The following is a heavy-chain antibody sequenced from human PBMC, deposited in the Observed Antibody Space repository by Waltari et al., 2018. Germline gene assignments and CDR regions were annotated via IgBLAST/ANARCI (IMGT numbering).Heavy chain of an antibody. D-gene: IGHD3-3*01. V-gene: IGHV1-2*02. CDR2: INPNSGGT. Sequence: QVQLVQSGAEVKKPGASVKVSCKASGYTFTGYYMHWVRQAPGQGLEWMGWINPNSGGTKYAQKFQGRGTMTRDTSISTAYMELSRLRSDDTAVYYCAITYYDFWSGYDNWFDPWGQGTLVTVSS. CDR1: GYTFTGYY. CDR3: AITYYDFWSGYDNWFDP. J-gene: IGHJ5*02.